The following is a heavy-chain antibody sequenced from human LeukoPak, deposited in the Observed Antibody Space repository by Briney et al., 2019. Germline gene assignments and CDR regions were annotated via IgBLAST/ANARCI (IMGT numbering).Heavy chain of an antibody. CDR3: AKAVSTTTGFFDY. CDR1: GFTFRSYA. V-gene: IGHV3-23*01. J-gene: IGHJ4*02. CDR2: ISDGGGST. D-gene: IGHD2-8*01. Sequence: GGSLRLSCAASGFTFRSYAMTWVRQAPGKGLEWVSGISDGGGSTYFADSVKGRFTISRDNSKNTLYLQMNSLRAEDTAVYYCAKAVSTTTGFFDYWGQGTLVTVPS.